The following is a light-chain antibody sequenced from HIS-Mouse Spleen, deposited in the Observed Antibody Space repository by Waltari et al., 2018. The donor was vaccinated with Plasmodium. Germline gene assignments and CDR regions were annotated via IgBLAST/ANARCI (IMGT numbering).Light chain of an antibody. CDR2: RNN. Sequence: QSVLTQPPSASGTPGQRFTISCSGSSSNIGSNYVYWYQQLPGTAPKLLIYRNNRRPSGVPDRFSGSKSGTSASLAISGLRSEDEADYYCAAWDDSLSGRVFGGGTKLTVL. CDR1: SSNIGSNY. V-gene: IGLV1-47*01. J-gene: IGLJ3*02. CDR3: AAWDDSLSGRV.